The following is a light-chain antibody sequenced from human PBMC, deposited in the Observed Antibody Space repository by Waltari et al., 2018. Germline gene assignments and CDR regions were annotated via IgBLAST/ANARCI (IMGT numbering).Light chain of an antibody. J-gene: IGKJ4*02. V-gene: IGKV4-1*01. CDR1: QSVLNSSNNKNY. Sequence: DIVMTQSPDPLPVSLGERATINCKSSQSVLNSSNNKNYLAWYQQRPGQSPKLLIYLASTRESGVSARFCGSGSGTDFTLIISTLRAEDVAVYDCQQYYNTPPTFGGGTRVEIK. CDR2: LAS. CDR3: QQYYNTPPT.